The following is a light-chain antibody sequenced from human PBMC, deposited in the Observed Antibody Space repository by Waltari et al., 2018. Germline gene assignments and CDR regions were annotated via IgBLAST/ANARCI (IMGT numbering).Light chain of an antibody. CDR1: SSDVGSYTL. Sequence: QSALTQLASVSGSPGQSITISCTGTSSDVGSYTLVSWYQQHPGKAPKLIIYAVSKRPSGAAGRVSGSKSSNTASLTISGLQAEDEADYYCCSYAGSTTRWVFGGGTKLTVL. CDR2: AVS. V-gene: IGLV2-23*02. J-gene: IGLJ3*02. CDR3: CSYAGSTTRWV.